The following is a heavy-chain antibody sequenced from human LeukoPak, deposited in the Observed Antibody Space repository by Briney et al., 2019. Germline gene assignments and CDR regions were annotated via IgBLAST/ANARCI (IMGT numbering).Heavy chain of an antibody. CDR3: ARDKGTSYLSSFDY. D-gene: IGHD6-6*01. CDR2: IYYSGST. CDR1: GGSISSYY. J-gene: IGHJ4*02. Sequence: ETSETLSLTCTVSGGSISSYYWSWIRQPPGKGLEWIGYIYYSGSTNYNPSLKSRVTISVDTSKNQFSLKLSSVTAADTAVYYCARDKGTSYLSSFDYWGQGTLVTVSS. V-gene: IGHV4-59*01.